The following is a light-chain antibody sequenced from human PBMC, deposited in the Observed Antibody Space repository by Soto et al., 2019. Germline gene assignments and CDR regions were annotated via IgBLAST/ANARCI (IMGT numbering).Light chain of an antibody. V-gene: IGKV3-20*01. J-gene: IGKJ5*01. CDR3: KQYGSSIT. CDR2: GAS. Sequence: EIVLTQSPGTLSLSPGERATLSCRASQSVSSSYLAWYQQKPGQAPRLLIYGASSRATGIPDRFSGSGSGTDFTLTISRLEPEDFAGYYCKQYGSSITFGQGTRLEIK. CDR1: QSVSSSY.